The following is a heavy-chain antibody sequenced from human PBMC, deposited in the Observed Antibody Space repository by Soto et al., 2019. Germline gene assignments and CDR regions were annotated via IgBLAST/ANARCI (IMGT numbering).Heavy chain of an antibody. V-gene: IGHV3-53*02. D-gene: IGHD6-13*01. J-gene: IGHJ4*02. CDR3: ARVYSSSWWYFDY. Sequence: EVQLVETGGGLIQPGGSLRLSCAASGFTVSSNYMSWVRQAPGKGLEWVSVIYSGGSTYYADSVKGRFTMSRDNSKNTLYLQMNSLRAEDTAVYYCARVYSSSWWYFDYWGQGTLVTVSS. CDR2: IYSGGST. CDR1: GFTVSSNY.